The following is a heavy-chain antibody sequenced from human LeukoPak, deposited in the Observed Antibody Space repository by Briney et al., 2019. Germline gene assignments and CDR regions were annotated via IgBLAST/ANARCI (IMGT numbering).Heavy chain of an antibody. CDR1: GVTFRNAW. J-gene: IGHJ6*03. V-gene: IGHV3-15*01. CDR2: IKSETDGGTT. CDR3: TANYYYYMDV. Sequence: PGGSLRLSCAASGVTFRNAWMRWGRQAPGEGGEWFGRIKSETDGGTTDYASPVKGRFTISRDDSKNTLYLQMNSLKTEDTAVYYCTANYYYYMDVWGEGTTVTVSS.